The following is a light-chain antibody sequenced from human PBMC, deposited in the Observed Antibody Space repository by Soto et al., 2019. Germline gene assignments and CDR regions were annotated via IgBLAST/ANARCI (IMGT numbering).Light chain of an antibody. V-gene: IGKV1-9*01. J-gene: IGKJ1*01. Sequence: DIQITQSPSSLSASVVDRVTITCRASQGISNYLAWYQQKPGKAPKVLIYASSTLQTGVPSRFSGSGSGTDFSLTISSLHPEDVATYYCQQVDNYPRTFGQGTKVDIK. CDR2: ASS. CDR1: QGISNY. CDR3: QQVDNYPRT.